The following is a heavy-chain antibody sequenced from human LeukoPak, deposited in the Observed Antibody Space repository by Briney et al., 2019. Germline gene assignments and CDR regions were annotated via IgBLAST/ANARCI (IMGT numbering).Heavy chain of an antibody. CDR1: GYTFTSYA. Sequence: ASVKVSCKASGYTFTSYAMNWVRQAPGQGLEWMGWINTNTGNPTYAQGFTGRFVFSLDTSVSTAYLQISSLKAEDTAVYYCARGGRGFLEWLPSYNWFDPWGQGTLVTVSS. J-gene: IGHJ5*02. CDR2: INTNTGNP. V-gene: IGHV7-4-1*02. CDR3: ARGGRGFLEWLPSYNWFDP. D-gene: IGHD3-3*01.